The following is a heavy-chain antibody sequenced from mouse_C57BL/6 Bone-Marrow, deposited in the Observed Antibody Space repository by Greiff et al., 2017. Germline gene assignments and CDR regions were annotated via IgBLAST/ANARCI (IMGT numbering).Heavy chain of an antibody. CDR3: ARQDDYFYAMDY. Sequence: VQLQQSGAELARPGASVKLSCKASGYTFTSYGISWVKQRTGQGLEWIGAIYPRSGNTYYNEKFKGKATLTADKSSSTAYMELRSLTSEDSAVYFCARQDDYFYAMDYWGQGTSVTVSS. J-gene: IGHJ4*01. CDR2: IYPRSGNT. V-gene: IGHV1-81*01. D-gene: IGHD2-4*01. CDR1: GYTFTSYG.